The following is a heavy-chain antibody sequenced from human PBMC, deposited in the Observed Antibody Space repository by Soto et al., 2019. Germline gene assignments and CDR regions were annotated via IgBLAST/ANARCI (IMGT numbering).Heavy chain of an antibody. CDR3: AKDAGWDCDY. CDR1: GFTFSSYV. D-gene: IGHD1-26*01. Sequence: EVQLLESGGGLVQPGGSMRLSCAASGFTFSSYVMSWVRQAPGKGLEWVSAISGSGGSTYHADSVKGRFTIPRGNPNNSLGLQIGSPGAEAASGYYCAKDAGWDCDYWGQGTLVTVSA. CDR2: ISGSGGST. J-gene: IGHJ4*02. V-gene: IGHV3-23*01.